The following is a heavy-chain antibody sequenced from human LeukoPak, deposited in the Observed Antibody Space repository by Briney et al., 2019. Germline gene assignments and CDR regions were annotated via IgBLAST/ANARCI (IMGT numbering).Heavy chain of an antibody. CDR3: ARLEGTGDPTDY. Sequence: ASVKVSCKASGYTFTSYDINWVRQATGQGLEWMGWMNPNSGNTGYAQKFQGRVTMTRNTSISTAYMELSSLRSEDTAVYYCARLEGTGDPTDYWGQGTLVTVSS. J-gene: IGHJ4*02. CDR1: GYTFTSYD. V-gene: IGHV1-8*01. CDR2: MNPNSGNT. D-gene: IGHD7-27*01.